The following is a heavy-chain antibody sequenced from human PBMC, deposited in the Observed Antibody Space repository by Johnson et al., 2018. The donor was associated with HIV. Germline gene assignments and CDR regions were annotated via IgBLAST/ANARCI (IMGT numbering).Heavy chain of an antibody. CDR1: GFTVSSTY. J-gene: IGHJ3*02. CDR2: IYSGGST. V-gene: IGHV3-53*01. Sequence: EVQLVESGGGLVQPGGSLRLSCAASGFTVSSTYMSWVRQAPGKGLEWVSAIYSGGSTYYADSVKGRFTISRDNSKNTLDLQMNSLRAEDTAVYYCARDSDISLGVAGAFDIWGQGTMVTVSA. CDR3: ARDSDISLGVAGAFDI. D-gene: IGHD3-9*01.